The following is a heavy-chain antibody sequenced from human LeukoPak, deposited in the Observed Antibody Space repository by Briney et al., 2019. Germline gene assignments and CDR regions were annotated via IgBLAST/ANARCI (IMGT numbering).Heavy chain of an antibody. CDR3: ARDRAHYHDTRDSPSW. Sequence: GAPVKVSCKASGYIFTAYNRHWVRQAPGQGPEWMGWIDPDSCGTNYAQKFQGRVPLTGETSISTAYMEITRLTSDDTAVYYCARDRAHYHDTRDSPSWWGQGTLVPVSS. CDR1: GYIFTAYN. V-gene: IGHV1-2*02. D-gene: IGHD3-16*02. J-gene: IGHJ4*01. CDR2: IDPDSCGT.